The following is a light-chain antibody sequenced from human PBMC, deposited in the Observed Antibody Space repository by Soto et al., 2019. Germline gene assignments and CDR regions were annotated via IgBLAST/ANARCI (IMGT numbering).Light chain of an antibody. CDR1: QSLDNY. V-gene: IGKV3-11*01. J-gene: IGKJ4*01. Sequence: EIVLTQSPASLSLSPGERATLSWRASQSLDNYLAWYQHKPGQAPRLLIYDASTRATDIPARFSGSGSGTDFTLTISSLEPEDFAVYYCQQRGHWPSFGGGTKVEIK. CDR3: QQRGHWPS. CDR2: DAS.